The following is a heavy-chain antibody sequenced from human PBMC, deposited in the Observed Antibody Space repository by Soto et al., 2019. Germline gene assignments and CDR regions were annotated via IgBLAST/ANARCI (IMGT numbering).Heavy chain of an antibody. CDR2: IYYSGST. V-gene: IGHV4-39*01. CDR1: GGSISSSSYY. CDR3: ARQGGRNVVVVAAKWFDP. D-gene: IGHD2-15*01. J-gene: IGHJ5*02. Sequence: TLSLTCTVSGGSISSSSYYWGWIRQPPGKGLEWIGSIYYSGSTYYNPSLKSRVTISVDTSKNQFSLKLSSVTAADTAVYYCARQGGRNVVVVAAKWFDPWGQGTLVTVSS.